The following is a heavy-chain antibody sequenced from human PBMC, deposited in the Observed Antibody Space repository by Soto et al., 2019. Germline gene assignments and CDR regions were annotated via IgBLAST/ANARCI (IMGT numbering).Heavy chain of an antibody. J-gene: IGHJ6*02. CDR2: IYYSGST. Sequence: PSETLSLTCTVSGGSISSYYWSWIRQPPGKGLEWIGYIYYSGSTNYNPSLKSRVTISVDTSKNQFSLKLSSVTAADTAVYYCARSMGANYYYYGMDVWGQGTTVTVSS. D-gene: IGHD3-16*01. V-gene: IGHV4-59*08. CDR3: ARSMGANYYYYGMDV. CDR1: GGSISSYY.